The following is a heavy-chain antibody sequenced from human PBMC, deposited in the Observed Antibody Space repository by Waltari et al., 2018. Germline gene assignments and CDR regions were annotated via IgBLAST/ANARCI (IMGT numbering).Heavy chain of an antibody. CDR3: ARRDRRDGYNPGDY. CDR2: IIPSLGIA. V-gene: IGHV1-69*02. D-gene: IGHD5-12*01. CDR1: GGTFSSYT. J-gene: IGHJ4*02. Sequence: QVQLVQSGAEVKKPGSSVKVSCKASGGTFSSYTISWVRQAPGQGLEGRGRIIPSLGIANYAKKDKGRVTITADKATSTAYMELSSLRSEDTAVYYCARRDRRDGYNPGDYWGQGTLVTVSS.